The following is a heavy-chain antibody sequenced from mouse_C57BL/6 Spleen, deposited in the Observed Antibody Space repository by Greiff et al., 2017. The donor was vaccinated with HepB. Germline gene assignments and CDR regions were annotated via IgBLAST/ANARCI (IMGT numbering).Heavy chain of an antibody. J-gene: IGHJ2*01. CDR1: GYTFTSYW. CDR3: ARTGTEDY. D-gene: IGHD4-1*01. V-gene: IGHV1-59*01. CDR2: IDPSDSYT. Sequence: VQLKQPGAELVRPGTSVKLSCKASGYTFTSYWMHWVKQRPGQGLEWIGVIDPSDSYTNYNQKFKGKATLTVDTSSSTAYMQLSSLTSEDSAVYYCARTGTEDYWGEGTTLTVSS.